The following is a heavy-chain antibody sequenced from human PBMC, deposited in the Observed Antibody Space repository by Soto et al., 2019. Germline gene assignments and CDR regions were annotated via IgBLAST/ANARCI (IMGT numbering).Heavy chain of an antibody. V-gene: IGHV4-61*01. CDR3: ARDRGERRLGYFDY. J-gene: IGHJ4*02. CDR2: IYYSGST. CDR1: GGSVSSGSYY. Sequence: QVQLQESGPGLVKPSETLSLTCTVSGGSVSSGSYYWSWIRQPPGKGLEWIGYIYYSGSTNSNPSLKSRVTISVASSKNQFSLRLSSVTAADTAVYYCARDRGERRLGYFDYWGQGTLVTVSS. D-gene: IGHD3-16*01.